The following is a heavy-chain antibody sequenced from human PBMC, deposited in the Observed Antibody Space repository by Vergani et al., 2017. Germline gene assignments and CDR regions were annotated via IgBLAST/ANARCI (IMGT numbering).Heavy chain of an antibody. J-gene: IGHJ6*02. V-gene: IGHV4-31*03. Sequence: QLQLQESGPGLVKPSQTLSLTCTVSGGSISSGGYYWSWIRQHPGKGLEWIGYIYYSGSTYYNPSLKSRVTISVDTSKNQFSLKLSSVTAADTAVYYCARDRTVRYYYYGMDVWGQGTTVTVSS. CDR1: GGSISSGGYY. CDR2: IYYSGST. CDR3: ARDRTVRYYYYGMDV. D-gene: IGHD1-1*01.